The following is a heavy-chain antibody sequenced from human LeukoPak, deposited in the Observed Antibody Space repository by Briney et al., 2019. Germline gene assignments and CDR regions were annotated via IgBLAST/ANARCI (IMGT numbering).Heavy chain of an antibody. CDR3: ARDLQDTAMVI. Sequence: ASVKVSCKASGYTFTRYYMHWVRQAPGQGLEWMGIINPSGGSTSYAQKFQGRVTMTRDTSTSTVYMELSSLRSEDTAVYYCARDLQDTAMVIWGQGTLVTVSS. J-gene: IGHJ4*02. CDR2: INPSGGST. V-gene: IGHV1-46*01. CDR1: GYTFTRYY. D-gene: IGHD5-18*01.